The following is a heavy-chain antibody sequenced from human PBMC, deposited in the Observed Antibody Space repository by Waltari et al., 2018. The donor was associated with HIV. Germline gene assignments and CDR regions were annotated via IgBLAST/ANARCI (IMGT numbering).Heavy chain of an antibody. CDR2: INPNSGGT. Sequence: QVQLVQSGAEVKKPGASVKFSCKASGYTFTGYYMHWVRQAPGQGLEWMGWINPNSGGTNYAQKFQGRVTMTRDTSISTAYMELSRLRSDDTAVYYCARDRARTTDYYYYGMDVWGQGTTVTVSS. CDR3: ARDRARTTDYYYYGMDV. D-gene: IGHD1-7*01. J-gene: IGHJ6*02. CDR1: GYTFTGYY. V-gene: IGHV1-2*02.